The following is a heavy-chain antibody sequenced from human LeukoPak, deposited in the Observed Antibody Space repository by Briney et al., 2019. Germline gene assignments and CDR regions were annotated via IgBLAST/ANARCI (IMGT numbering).Heavy chain of an antibody. V-gene: IGHV3-11*04. D-gene: IGHD6-6*01. CDR2: ISSSGSTI. CDR1: GFTFSDYY. Sequence: PGGSLRLSCAASGFTFSDYYMSWIRQAPGKGLEWVSYISSSGSTIYYADSVKGRFTISRDNSKNTLYLQMNSLRAEDTAVYYCARDSSSSFYYFDYWGQGTLVTVSS. J-gene: IGHJ4*02. CDR3: ARDSSSSFYYFDY.